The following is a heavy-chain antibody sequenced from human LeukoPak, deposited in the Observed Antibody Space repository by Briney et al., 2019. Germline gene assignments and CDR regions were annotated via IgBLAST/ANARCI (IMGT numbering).Heavy chain of an antibody. V-gene: IGHV3-23*01. CDR2: TSGSGGSA. J-gene: IGHJ4*02. CDR1: GFTFSNFA. CDR3: AKAGSSGWSSSGGDY. D-gene: IGHD6-19*01. Sequence: GGSLRLSSAASGFTFSNFAMSWVRQAPGKGLEWVSTTSGSGGSAFYADSVKGRFPISRDNSKNTLFLQMNSLRAEDTAIYYCAKAGSSGWSSSGGDYWGQGSLVTVSS.